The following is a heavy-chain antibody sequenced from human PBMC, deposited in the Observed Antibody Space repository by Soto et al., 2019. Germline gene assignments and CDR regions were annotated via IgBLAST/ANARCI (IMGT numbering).Heavy chain of an antibody. Sequence: SVKVSCKASGYTFTSYGISWVRQAPGQGLEWMGWISAYNGNTNYAQKLQGRVTMTTDTSTSTAYMELRSLRSDDTAVYYCARVLRITIFGGSYYYYGMDVWGQGTTVTVSS. J-gene: IGHJ6*02. D-gene: IGHD3-3*01. CDR3: ARVLRITIFGGSYYYYGMDV. CDR1: GYTFTSYG. CDR2: ISAYNGNT. V-gene: IGHV1-18*04.